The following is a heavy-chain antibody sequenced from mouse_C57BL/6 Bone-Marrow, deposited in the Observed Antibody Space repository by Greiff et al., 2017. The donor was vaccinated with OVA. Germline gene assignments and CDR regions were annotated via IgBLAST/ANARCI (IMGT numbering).Heavy chain of an antibody. J-gene: IGHJ2*01. Sequence: QVQLKQPGAELVKPGASVKLSCKASGYTFTSYWMHWVKQRPGQGLEWIGMIHPNSGSTNYNEKFKSKATLTVDKSSSTAYMQLSSLTSEDSAVYYCARFQLTLRGGDFDYWGQGTTLTVSS. CDR3: ARFQLTLRGGDFDY. CDR1: GYTFTSYW. D-gene: IGHD3-3*01. V-gene: IGHV1-64*01. CDR2: IHPNSGST.